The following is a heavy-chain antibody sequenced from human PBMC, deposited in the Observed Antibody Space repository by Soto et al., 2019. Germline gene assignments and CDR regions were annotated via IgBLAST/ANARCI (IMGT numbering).Heavy chain of an antibody. Sequence: PGGSLRLSCAASGFTFSSYSMNWVRQAPGKGLEWVSYISSSSSTIYYADSVKGRFTISRDNAKNSLYLQMNSLRAEDTAVYYCARAYGDYVMWFDPWGQGTLVTVSS. D-gene: IGHD4-17*01. CDR2: ISSSSSTI. V-gene: IGHV3-48*01. J-gene: IGHJ5*02. CDR3: ARAYGDYVMWFDP. CDR1: GFTFSSYS.